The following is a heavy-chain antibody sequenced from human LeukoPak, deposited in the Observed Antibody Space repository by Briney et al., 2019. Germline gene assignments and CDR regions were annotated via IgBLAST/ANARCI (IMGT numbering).Heavy chain of an antibody. D-gene: IGHD4-17*01. CDR1: GFTFSSYS. Sequence: GGSLRLSCAASGFTFSSYSMNWVRQAPGKGLEWVSSISSSSSYIYYADSVKGRFTISRDNAKNSLYLQMNSLRAEDTAVYYCARGGHHGDYWYFDLWGRGTLVTVSS. CDR2: ISSSSSYI. J-gene: IGHJ2*01. CDR3: ARGGHHGDYWYFDL. V-gene: IGHV3-21*01.